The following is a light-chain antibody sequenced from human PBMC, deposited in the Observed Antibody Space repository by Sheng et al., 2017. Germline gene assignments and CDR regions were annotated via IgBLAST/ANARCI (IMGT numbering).Light chain of an antibody. Sequence: QSVLTQPPSASGTPGQRVTISCSGSSSNIGNTFVYWYQKLPGTAPKLLISRNNQRRSGVPDRFSGSKSGTSASLAISGLQAEDEADYYCNSYTSSNTLVVFGGGTKVTVL. J-gene: IGLJ2*01. CDR3: NSYTSSNTLVV. CDR1: SSNIGNTF. CDR2: RNN. V-gene: IGLV1-44*01.